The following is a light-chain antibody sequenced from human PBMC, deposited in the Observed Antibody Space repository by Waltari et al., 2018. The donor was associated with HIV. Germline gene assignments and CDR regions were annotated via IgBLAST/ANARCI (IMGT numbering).Light chain of an antibody. CDR2: WGS. V-gene: IGKV2-28*01. CDR1: QGLLQSDGYND. J-gene: IGKJ2*01. Sequence: DIVMTQSPLYLPVTPGEPASISCRSSQGLLQSDGYNDLDGCLQKLGQSTQFLIYWGSNRASGVPDRFRGSGSGTDITLKISRVEAEDVGVYYCMQALQTPYNLGQGTKLEIK. CDR3: MQALQTPYN.